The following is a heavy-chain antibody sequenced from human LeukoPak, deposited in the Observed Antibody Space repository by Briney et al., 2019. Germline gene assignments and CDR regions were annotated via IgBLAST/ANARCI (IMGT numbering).Heavy chain of an antibody. CDR2: IKQVASEK. J-gene: IGHJ6*02. V-gene: IGHV3-7*01. D-gene: IGHD6-13*01. Sequence: GGPLRFSCAASGFTFRNYWMTWVGQAPGKGLEGVANIKQVASEKYYADSVKGRFTISRNNSKNTLYLQMNSLRAEDTAVYYCAKDRLWVAAAGTSYYYYGMDVWGQGTTVTVSS. CDR1: GFTFRNYW. CDR3: AKDRLWVAAAGTSYYYYGMDV.